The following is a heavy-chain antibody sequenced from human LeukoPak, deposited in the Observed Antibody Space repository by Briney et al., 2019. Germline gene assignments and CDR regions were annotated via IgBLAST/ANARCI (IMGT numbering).Heavy chain of an antibody. D-gene: IGHD3-10*01. CDR1: GGTFSSYA. Sequence: SVKVSCKASGGTFSSYAISWLRQAPGQGLEWMGGIIPIFGTANYAQKFQGRVTITTDESTSTAYMELSSLRSEDTAVYYCARDSWESYGSGSYISGAFDIWGQGTMVTVSS. CDR2: IIPIFGTA. J-gene: IGHJ3*02. V-gene: IGHV1-69*05. CDR3: ARDSWESYGSGSYISGAFDI.